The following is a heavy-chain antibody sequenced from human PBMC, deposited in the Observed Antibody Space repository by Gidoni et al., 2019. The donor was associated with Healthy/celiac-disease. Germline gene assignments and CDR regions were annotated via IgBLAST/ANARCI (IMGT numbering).Heavy chain of an antibody. V-gene: IGHV3-33*01. D-gene: IGHD2-15*01. Sequence: QVQLVESGGGVVQPGRSLRLSCAASGVTVSSYGMHWVRQAPGKGLEWVAVIWYDGRDKLYADSVKGRFTISRDNSKNTLYLQMNSLRAEDTAVYCCARDREGYCSGGSCGAFDIWGQGTMVTVSS. CDR3: ARDREGYCSGGSCGAFDI. J-gene: IGHJ3*02. CDR1: GVTVSSYG. CDR2: IWYDGRDK.